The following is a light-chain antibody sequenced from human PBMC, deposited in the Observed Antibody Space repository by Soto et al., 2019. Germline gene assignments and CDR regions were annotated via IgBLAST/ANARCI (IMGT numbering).Light chain of an antibody. J-gene: IGKJ1*01. CDR1: QSVNSW. V-gene: IGKV1-5*03. CDR3: QQSYSTTWT. Sequence: DIQLTQSPSTLCASIGDRVSITCRASQSVNSWLAWYQQKPGKAPKLLIYTASILESGVPSRFSGSGSETDFTLTISSLQPEDFATYSCQQSYSTTWTFGQGTKVDIK. CDR2: TAS.